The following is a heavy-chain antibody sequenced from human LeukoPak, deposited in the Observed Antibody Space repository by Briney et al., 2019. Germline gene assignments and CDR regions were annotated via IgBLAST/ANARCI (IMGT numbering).Heavy chain of an antibody. J-gene: IGHJ4*02. V-gene: IGHV4-59*12. CDR1: GGSISSYY. D-gene: IGHD5-24*01. Sequence: SWTLSLTCTVSGGSISSYYWSWIRQPPGKGLEWIGNIYNSGSNNYNPSLKSRVTLSVDTSKNQFSLKLSSVTAADTAVYYCARVDGYNYFDYWGQGTLVTVS. CDR3: ARVDGYNYFDY. CDR2: IYNSGSN.